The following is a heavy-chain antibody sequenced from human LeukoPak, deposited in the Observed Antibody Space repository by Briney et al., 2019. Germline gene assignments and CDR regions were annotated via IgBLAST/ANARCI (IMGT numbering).Heavy chain of an antibody. CDR2: INTDGSTT. Sequence: GGSLRLSCAAAGFTFSNDWMHWVRQAPGKGLVWVSRINTDGSTTTYADSVKGRFTISRDNAKNTLYLQMNSLRVEDTAVYYCARGRGGSYHYWGQGTLVTVSS. CDR3: ARGRGGSYHY. D-gene: IGHD1-26*01. J-gene: IGHJ4*02. V-gene: IGHV3-74*01. CDR1: GFTFSNDW.